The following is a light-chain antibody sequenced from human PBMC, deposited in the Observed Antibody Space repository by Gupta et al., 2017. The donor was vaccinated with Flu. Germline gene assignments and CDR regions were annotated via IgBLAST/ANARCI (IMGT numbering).Light chain of an antibody. J-gene: IGKJ1*01. CDR2: AAS. Sequence: GDRVTITCRASQAIGSWLAWYQQKPGKAPKLLNYAASTLQGGVPSRFSGSGSGTDFTLTISSLQPEDFATYYCQQADSFPRTFGQGTKVEVK. CDR1: QAIGSW. V-gene: IGKV1-12*01. CDR3: QQADSFPRT.